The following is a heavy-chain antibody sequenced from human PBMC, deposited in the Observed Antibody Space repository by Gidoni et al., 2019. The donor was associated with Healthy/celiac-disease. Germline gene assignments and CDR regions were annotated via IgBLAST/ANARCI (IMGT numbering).Heavy chain of an antibody. CDR1: GFTFSNGW. CDR2: IKSKTDGGKT. J-gene: IGHJ3*02. V-gene: IGHV3-15*01. Sequence: EVQLVESGGGLVKPGGSLRLSCAASGFTFSNGWMSWVRQAPGKGLEWVGRIKSKTDGGKTDYAAPVKGRFTISRDDSKNTLYLQMNSLKTEDTAVYYCTTDNYDSSGVDIWGQGTMVTVSS. CDR3: TTDNYDSSGVDI. D-gene: IGHD3-22*01.